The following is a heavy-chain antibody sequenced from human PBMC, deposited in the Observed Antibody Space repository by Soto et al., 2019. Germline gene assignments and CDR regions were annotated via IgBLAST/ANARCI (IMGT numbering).Heavy chain of an antibody. V-gene: IGHV1-18*01. J-gene: IGHJ4*02. D-gene: IGHD6-6*01. Sequence: QVQLVQSGAEVKKPGASVKVSCKASGYTFTSYGISWVRQAPGQGLEWMGWISAYSGRTNYAQKLRGRVTMTTDTTTSTADMELRSLSADDTAVSYCARSIAAAVDFDSWGQGTLVTVSS. CDR2: ISAYSGRT. CDR1: GYTFTSYG. CDR3: ARSIAAAVDFDS.